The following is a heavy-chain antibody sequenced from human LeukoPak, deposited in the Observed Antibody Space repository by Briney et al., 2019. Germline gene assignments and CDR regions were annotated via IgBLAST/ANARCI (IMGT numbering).Heavy chain of an antibody. CDR2: INPSGGST. V-gene: IGHV1-46*01. CDR3: ALGDSGYDLNHDY. CDR1: GYTFTSYG. Sequence: ASVKVSCKASGYTFTSYGISWVRQAPGQGLEWMGIINPSGGSTSYAQKFQGRVTITADESTSTAYMELSSLRSEDTAVYYCALGDSGYDLNHDYWGQGTLVTVSS. J-gene: IGHJ4*02. D-gene: IGHD5-12*01.